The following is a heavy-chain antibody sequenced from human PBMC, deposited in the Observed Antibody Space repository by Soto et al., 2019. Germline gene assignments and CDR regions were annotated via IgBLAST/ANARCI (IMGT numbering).Heavy chain of an antibody. CDR3: AKTYYYDSSGYYYYYFDY. J-gene: IGHJ4*02. Sequence: PGGSLRLSCAASGFTFDDYAMHWVRQAPGKGLEWVSGISWNSGSIGYADSVKGRFTISRDNAKNSLYLQMNSLRAEDTALYYCAKTYYYDSSGYYYYYFDYWGQGTLVTVSS. D-gene: IGHD3-22*01. V-gene: IGHV3-9*01. CDR1: GFTFDDYA. CDR2: ISWNSGSI.